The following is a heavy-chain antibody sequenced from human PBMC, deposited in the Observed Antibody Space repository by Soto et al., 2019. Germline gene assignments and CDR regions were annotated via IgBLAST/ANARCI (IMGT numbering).Heavy chain of an antibody. V-gene: IGHV4-31*02. CDR3: ALALGPAAGLDY. CDR2: IFNSGTP. Sequence: QVQLQESGPGLVKPSQTLSLTCSVSGASTVSHYHWTWIRQPPGKGLEWMGYIFNSGTPFFNPSLTSRLSIYMETYGTHLSLELRSVTAAATGVYYCALALGPAAGLDYWGQGTLVPVSS. CDR1: GASTVSHYH. D-gene: IGHD6-19*01. J-gene: IGHJ4*02.